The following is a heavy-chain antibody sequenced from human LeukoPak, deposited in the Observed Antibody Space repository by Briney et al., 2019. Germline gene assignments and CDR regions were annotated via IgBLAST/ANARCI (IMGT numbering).Heavy chain of an antibody. CDR1: GYTFTGYY. Sequence: ASVKVSFKASGYTFTGYYMHWVRQAPGQGREWMGWINPNSGGTNYAQKFQGRVTMTRDTSISTAYMELSRLRSDDTAVYYCARDEGYYDSSGYYYVGAFDIWGQGTMVTVSS. CDR3: ARDEGYYDSSGYYYVGAFDI. CDR2: INPNSGGT. V-gene: IGHV1-2*02. J-gene: IGHJ3*02. D-gene: IGHD3-22*01.